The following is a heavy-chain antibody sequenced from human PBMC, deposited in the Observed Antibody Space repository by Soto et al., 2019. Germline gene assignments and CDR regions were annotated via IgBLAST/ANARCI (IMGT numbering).Heavy chain of an antibody. D-gene: IGHD1-7*01. CDR3: AKDRTTMYDGFDN. Sequence: GGSLRLSCAAAAFTFSSYAMTWVRQAPGKGLEWVSTITGSGGSTYYADSVKGRFTISRDNSKNTLYLQMNSLRAEDTAVYYCAKDRTTMYDGFDNWGQGTMVTVSS. J-gene: IGHJ3*02. V-gene: IGHV3-23*01. CDR1: AFTFSSYA. CDR2: ITGSGGST.